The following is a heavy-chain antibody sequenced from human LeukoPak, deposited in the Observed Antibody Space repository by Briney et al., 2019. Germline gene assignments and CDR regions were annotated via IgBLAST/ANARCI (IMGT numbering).Heavy chain of an antibody. Sequence: SETLSLTCAVSGTSFSSYYWSWIRQPPGKGLEWIGEVNHSGYTNDNPSLKSRVTISVDTSKNQFSLRLKSVTAADTAVYFCARMTTGHDFWGQGTLVTVSS. CDR2: VNHSGYT. D-gene: IGHD4-17*01. CDR3: ARMTTGHDF. V-gene: IGHV4-34*01. J-gene: IGHJ4*02. CDR1: GTSFSSYY.